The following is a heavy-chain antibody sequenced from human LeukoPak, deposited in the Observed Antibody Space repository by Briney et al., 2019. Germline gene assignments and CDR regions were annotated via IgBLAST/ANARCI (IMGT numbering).Heavy chain of an antibody. J-gene: IGHJ4*02. CDR1: GFTFSSYA. D-gene: IGHD3-10*01. CDR2: ISGSGGST. Sequence: HPGGSLRLSCAASGFTFSSYAMSWVRQAPGKGLEWVSAISGSGGSTYYADSVKGRFTISRDNSKNTLYLQMNSLRAEDTAVYYCAKDPHLYYYGSGSYYNYFDYWGQGTLVTVSS. V-gene: IGHV3-23*01. CDR3: AKDPHLYYYGSGSYYNYFDY.